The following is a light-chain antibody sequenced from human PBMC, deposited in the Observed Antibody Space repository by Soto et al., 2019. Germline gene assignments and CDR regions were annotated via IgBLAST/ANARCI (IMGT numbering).Light chain of an antibody. V-gene: IGKV3-20*01. CDR1: QTVSNNF. Sequence: IVLTQSPGTLSLSPGERATLSCRASQTVSNNFLAWYQEKPGRGPRLLIYGASTRATAVPDRFSGSGSGTDFTITISRLDPEDFAVYYCRQYGRSLEFAVGGGTKVEIK. CDR2: GAS. CDR3: RQYGRSLEFA. J-gene: IGKJ4*01.